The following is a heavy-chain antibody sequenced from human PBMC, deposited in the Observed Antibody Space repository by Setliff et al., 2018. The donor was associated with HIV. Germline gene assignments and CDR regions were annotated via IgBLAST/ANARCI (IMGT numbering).Heavy chain of an antibody. CDR1: GVSITSSGYY. D-gene: IGHD5-12*01. Sequence: PSETLSLTCSVSGVSITSSGYYLTWIRQPAGKGLEWIGRIFASGSTNYNPSLKSRVTMSVDTSKNQFSLRLRSVTAADTAVYYCVGGLRSRSQGHFDYWGQGTRGTVS. CDR3: VGGLRSRSQGHFDY. V-gene: IGHV4-61*02. J-gene: IGHJ4*02. CDR2: IFASGST.